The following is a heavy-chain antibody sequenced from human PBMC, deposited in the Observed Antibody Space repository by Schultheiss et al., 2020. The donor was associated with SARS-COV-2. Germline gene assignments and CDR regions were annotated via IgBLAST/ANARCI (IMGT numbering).Heavy chain of an antibody. Sequence: SETLSLTCAVSGYSISSGYYWGWIRQPAGQGLEWIGRIYTSGNTNYNPSLKSRVTISVDTSKNQFSLKLSSVTAADTAVYYCARVRGYCTNGVCYTSYYYYYMDVWGKGTTVTVSS. J-gene: IGHJ6*03. V-gene: IGHV4-61*02. CDR3: ARVRGYCTNGVCYTSYYYYYMDV. CDR1: GYSISSGYY. D-gene: IGHD2-8*01. CDR2: IYTSGNT.